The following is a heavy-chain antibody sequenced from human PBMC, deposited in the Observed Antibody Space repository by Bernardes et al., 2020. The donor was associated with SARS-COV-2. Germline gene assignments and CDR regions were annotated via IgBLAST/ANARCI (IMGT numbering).Heavy chain of an antibody. V-gene: IGHV3-7*01. CDR2: IKQDGSEK. J-gene: IGHJ6*02. D-gene: IGHD6-19*01. CDR3: ARDNSVAGYYYYYGMDV. Sequence: VGSLILSCAASGFTFSSYWMSWVRQAPGKGLEWVANIKQDGSEKYYVDSVKGRFTISRDNAKNSLYLQMNSLRAEDTAVYYCARDNSVAGYYYYYGMDVWGQGTTVTVSS. CDR1: GFTFSSYW.